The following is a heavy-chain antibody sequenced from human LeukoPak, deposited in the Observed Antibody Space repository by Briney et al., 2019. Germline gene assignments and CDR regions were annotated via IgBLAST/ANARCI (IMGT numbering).Heavy chain of an antibody. D-gene: IGHD2-21*02. V-gene: IGHV4-59*01. J-gene: IGHJ4*02. CDR3: ARVGYCGDDCYPFDY. CDR1: GGSISSYY. Sequence: SETLSLTCTVSGGSISSYYWSWLRQPPGKGLEWIGYIYYSGSTNYNPSLKSRVTISVDTSKNQFSLKLSSVTAADTAVYYCARVGYCGDDCYPFDYWGQGTLTTISS. CDR2: IYYSGST.